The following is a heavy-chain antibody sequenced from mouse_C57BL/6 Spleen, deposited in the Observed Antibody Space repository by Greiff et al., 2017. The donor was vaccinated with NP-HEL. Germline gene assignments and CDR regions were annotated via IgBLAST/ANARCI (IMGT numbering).Heavy chain of an antibody. CDR3: TTYGYGAWFAY. CDR1: GFNITDYY. CDR2: IDPEDGDT. Sequence: VQLQQSGAELVRPGASVKLSCTASGFNITDYYMHWVKQRPEQGLEWIGRIDPEDGDTEYAPKFQGKATMTADTSSNTAYLQLSSLTSEDTAVYYCTTYGYGAWFAYWGQGTLVTVSA. J-gene: IGHJ3*01. V-gene: IGHV14-1*01. D-gene: IGHD2-2*01.